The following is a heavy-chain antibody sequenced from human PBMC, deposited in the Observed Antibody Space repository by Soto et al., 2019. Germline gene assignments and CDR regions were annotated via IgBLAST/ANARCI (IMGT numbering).Heavy chain of an antibody. Sequence: QVQLQESGPGLVKPSQTLSLTCTVSGGSISSGDYYWSWIRQPPGKGLEWIGYIYYSGSTYYNPSLKSRVTISVDTSKNQFSLKLSSVTAADTAVYYCARGMMITFGGVIDRFDIWGQGTMVTVSS. CDR1: GGSISSGDYY. D-gene: IGHD3-16*02. V-gene: IGHV4-30-4*01. CDR3: ARGMMITFGGVIDRFDI. CDR2: IYYSGST. J-gene: IGHJ3*02.